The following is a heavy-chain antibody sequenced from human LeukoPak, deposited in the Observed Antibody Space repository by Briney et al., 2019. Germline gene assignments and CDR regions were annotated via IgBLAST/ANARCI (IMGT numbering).Heavy chain of an antibody. CDR1: GFTFSSYA. D-gene: IGHD5-18*01. Sequence: GRSLRLSCAASGFTFSSYAMHWVRQAPGKGLEWVAVISYDGSNKYYADSVKGRFTISRDNSKNTLYLQMNSLRAEDTAVYYCARDVEYSYGTGHNWFDPWGQGTLVTVSS. CDR3: ARDVEYSYGTGHNWFDP. CDR2: ISYDGSNK. V-gene: IGHV3-30*01. J-gene: IGHJ5*02.